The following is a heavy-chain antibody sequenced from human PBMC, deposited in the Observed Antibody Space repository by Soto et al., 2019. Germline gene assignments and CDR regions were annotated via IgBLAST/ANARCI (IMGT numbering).Heavy chain of an antibody. D-gene: IGHD3-22*01. CDR2: ISAYNGNT. CDR3: ARVPRLYLRLLPSYFDY. J-gene: IGHJ4*02. Sequence: ASVKVSCKASGYTFTSYGISWVRQAPGQELEWMGWISAYNGNTNYAQKLQGRVTMTTDTSTSTAYMELRSLSSDDTAVYYCARVPRLYLRLLPSYFDYWGQGTLVTVSS. V-gene: IGHV1-18*01. CDR1: GYTFTSYG.